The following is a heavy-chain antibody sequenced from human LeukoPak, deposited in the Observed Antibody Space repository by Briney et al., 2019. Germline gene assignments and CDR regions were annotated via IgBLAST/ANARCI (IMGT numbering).Heavy chain of an antibody. Sequence: SVKVSCKASVGTFSSYAISWVRQAPGQGLAWMGGIIPIFGTANYAQKFQGRVTITADESTSTAYMELSSMRSEDTAVYYCARGTLWSHAFDIWGQGTMVTVSS. J-gene: IGHJ3*02. D-gene: IGHD1-14*01. CDR3: ARGTLWSHAFDI. V-gene: IGHV1-69*01. CDR1: VGTFSSYA. CDR2: IIPIFGTA.